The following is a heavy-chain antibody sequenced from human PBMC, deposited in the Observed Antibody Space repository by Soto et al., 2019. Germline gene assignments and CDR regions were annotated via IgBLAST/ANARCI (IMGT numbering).Heavy chain of an antibody. D-gene: IGHD3-22*01. V-gene: IGHV4-34*01. CDR2: INHSGST. J-gene: IGHJ5*02. CDR3: ARDISGVYIPQIVGVPGGWFAP. Sequence: SETLSLTCAVYGGSFSGYYWRWIRQPPGKGLEWIGEINHSGSTNYNPSLKSRVTISVDTSKNQFSLKLRSVTAADRVVYYCARDISGVYIPQIVGVPGGWFAPGGQGTSVPASS. CDR1: GGSFSGYY.